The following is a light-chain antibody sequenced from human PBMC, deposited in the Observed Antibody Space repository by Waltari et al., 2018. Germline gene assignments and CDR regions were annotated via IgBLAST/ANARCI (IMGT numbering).Light chain of an antibody. J-gene: IGKJ3*01. Sequence: DIQMTQSPASLSASVGDRVPITCRASQDISNSLAWYQQKPGKVPKLLIYVASTLQSGVPSRFSGSGSGTDFTLTISSLQPEDVATYYCQKYNSAPLTFGPGTKVDIK. CDR2: VAS. V-gene: IGKV1-27*01. CDR3: QKYNSAPLT. CDR1: QDISNS.